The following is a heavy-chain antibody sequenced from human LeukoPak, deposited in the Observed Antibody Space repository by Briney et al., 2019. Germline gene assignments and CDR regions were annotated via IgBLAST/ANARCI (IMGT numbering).Heavy chain of an antibody. V-gene: IGHV3-9*01. CDR2: ISWNSGSI. Sequence: GGSLRLSCAASGFTFDDYAMHWVRQAPGKGLEWVSGISWNSGSIGYADSVKGRFTISRDNAKNSLYLQMNSLRAEDTALYYCALIAARRIDYDYWGQGTLVTVSS. D-gene: IGHD6-6*01. J-gene: IGHJ4*02. CDR1: GFTFDDYA. CDR3: ALIAARRIDYDY.